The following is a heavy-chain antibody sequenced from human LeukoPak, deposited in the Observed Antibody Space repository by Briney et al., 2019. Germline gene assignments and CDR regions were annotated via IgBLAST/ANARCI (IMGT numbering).Heavy chain of an antibody. J-gene: IGHJ4*02. CDR1: GFTFSDYY. V-gene: IGHV3-11*06. CDR2: ISSSSSYT. CDR3: ARGGLLPLDY. Sequence: KPGGSLRLSCAAPGFTFSDYYMSWIRQAPGKGLEWVSYISSSSSYTNYADSVKGRFTISRDNAKNSLCLQMNSLRAEDTAVYYCARGGLLPLDYWGQGTLVTVSS. D-gene: IGHD2-15*01.